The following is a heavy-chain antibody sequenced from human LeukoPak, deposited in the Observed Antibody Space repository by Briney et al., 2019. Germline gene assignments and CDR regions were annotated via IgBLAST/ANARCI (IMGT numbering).Heavy chain of an antibody. CDR3: ARDLDYYDSSGPLGY. Sequence: GGSLRLSCAASGFTFSSYAMHWVRQAPGKGLEWVAVISYDGSNKYYADSVKGRFTISRDNSKNTLYLRMNSLRAEDTAVYYCARDLDYYDSSGPLGYWGQGTLVTVSS. J-gene: IGHJ4*02. CDR2: ISYDGSNK. V-gene: IGHV3-30*04. CDR1: GFTFSSYA. D-gene: IGHD3-22*01.